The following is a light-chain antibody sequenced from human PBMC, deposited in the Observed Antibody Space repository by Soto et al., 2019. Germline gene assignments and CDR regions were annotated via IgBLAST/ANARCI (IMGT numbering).Light chain of an antibody. CDR3: SSSTTSSTLVV. Sequence: QSALTQPASVSGSPGQSITISCTGTSSDVGGYNYVSWYQQHPGKAPKLMIYDVSNRPSGVSNRFSGSKSGNTASLTISGLQAEDEDAYYCSSSTTSSTLVVFGGGTKLTVL. J-gene: IGLJ2*01. V-gene: IGLV2-14*01. CDR2: DVS. CDR1: SSDVGGYNY.